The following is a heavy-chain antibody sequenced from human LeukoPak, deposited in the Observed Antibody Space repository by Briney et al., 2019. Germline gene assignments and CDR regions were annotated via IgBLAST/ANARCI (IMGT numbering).Heavy chain of an antibody. V-gene: IGHV1-3*03. CDR3: ARCGDGLPCDFDY. J-gene: IGHJ4*02. CDR2: INAGNGNT. CDR1: GYTFTSYG. Sequence: ASVKASCKASGYTFTSYGISWVRQAPGQRLEWMGWINAGNGNTKYSQEFRGRVTITRDTSASTAYMELSSLRSEDMAVYHCARCGDGLPCDFDYWGQGTLVTVSS. D-gene: IGHD3-10*01.